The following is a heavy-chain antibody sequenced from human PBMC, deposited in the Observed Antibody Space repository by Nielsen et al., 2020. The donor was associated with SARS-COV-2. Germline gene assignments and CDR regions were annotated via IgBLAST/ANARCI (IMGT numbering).Heavy chain of an antibody. Sequence: SETLSLTCTVSGGSISSYYWSWIRQPPGKGLEWIGYIYYSGSTNYNPSLKSRVTISVDTSKNQFSLKLSSVTAADTAMYYCARESGYSSHWGWFDPWGQGTLVTVSS. CDR1: GGSISSYY. V-gene: IGHV4-59*01. D-gene: IGHD6-13*01. J-gene: IGHJ5*02. CDR3: ARESGYSSHWGWFDP. CDR2: IYYSGST.